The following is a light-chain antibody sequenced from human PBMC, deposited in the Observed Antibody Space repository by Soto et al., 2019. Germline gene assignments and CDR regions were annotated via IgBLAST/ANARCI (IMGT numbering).Light chain of an antibody. J-gene: IGKJ2*01. CDR2: GAS. Sequence: IGATQSPGTLSLSPGERATLSCRASQSVSSSYLAWYQQKPGQAPRLLIYGASSRATGLPDRFSGSMYGTDFTLTISRVEHEDFAVYYCQQYGSSPYTFGQGPKLEIK. CDR1: QSVSSSY. V-gene: IGKV3-20*01. CDR3: QQYGSSPYT.